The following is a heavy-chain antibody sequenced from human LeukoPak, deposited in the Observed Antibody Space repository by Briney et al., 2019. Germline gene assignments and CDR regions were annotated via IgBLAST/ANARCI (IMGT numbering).Heavy chain of an antibody. CDR2: ISGSGGRL. D-gene: IGHD1-26*01. CDR3: AKDPNILMGANFHS. J-gene: IGHJ4*02. V-gene: IGHV3-23*01. CDR1: GFTFSSYG. Sequence: PGGSLRLSCAASGFTFSSYGMSWVRQAPGKGLEWVSAISGSGGRLYYADSVKGRFTISRDNSKNTLYLQMNSLRAEDMAVYYCAKDPNILMGANFHSWGQGTLVTVSS.